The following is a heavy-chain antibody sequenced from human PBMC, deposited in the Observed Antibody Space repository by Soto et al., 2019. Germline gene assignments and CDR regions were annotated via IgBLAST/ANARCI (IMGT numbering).Heavy chain of an antibody. CDR3: AKGKGDYYYYGMDV. V-gene: IGHV3-9*01. CDR2: ISWNAGSI. Sequence: EVQLVESGGGLVQPGRSLRLSCAASGFTFDDYAMHWVRQAPGKGLEWVSGISWNAGSIGYADSVKGRFTISRDNAKNSLYLQMNSLRAEDTALYYCAKGKGDYYYYGMDVWGQGTTVTVSS. CDR1: GFTFDDYA. J-gene: IGHJ6*02.